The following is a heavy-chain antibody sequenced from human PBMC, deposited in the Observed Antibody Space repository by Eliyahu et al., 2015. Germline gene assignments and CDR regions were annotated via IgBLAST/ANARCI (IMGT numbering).Heavy chain of an antibody. CDR3: ARDDYGAMFDY. V-gene: IGHV6-1*01. CDR2: TFYRSRWYH. Sequence: QVHLQQSGPGLVKPSQXLSLTCAIXXDXVXSHRXAWNWXXQSPSRGLEWLGRTFYRSRWYHNYGQSVEGRITIDPDTSKNQFSLHLQSVTPEDTAVYYCARDDYGAMFDYWGQGTLVTVSS. J-gene: IGHJ4*02. D-gene: IGHD4-17*01. CDR1: XDXVXSHRXA.